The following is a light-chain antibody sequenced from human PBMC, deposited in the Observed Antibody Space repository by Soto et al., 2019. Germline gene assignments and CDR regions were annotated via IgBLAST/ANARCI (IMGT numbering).Light chain of an antibody. Sequence: DIQMTQSPSSVSASVGDRVTITCRASQDVSNWLAWYQQRPGKAPNLLIYAASSLQTGVPSRFSGGGFGTDFTLTISSLQPDDFATYYCQHCDYLPIFGPGTTVDFK. CDR3: QHCDYLPI. CDR2: AAS. V-gene: IGKV1-12*01. J-gene: IGKJ3*01. CDR1: QDVSNW.